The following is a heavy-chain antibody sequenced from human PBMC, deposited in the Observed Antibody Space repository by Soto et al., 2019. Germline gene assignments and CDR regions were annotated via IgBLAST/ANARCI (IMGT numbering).Heavy chain of an antibody. Sequence: ASGKDCWKASEDNCAGLASHWMRQAPGQRLEWMGWINAGNGNTKYSQKFQGRVTITRDASASTAYMELSSLRSEDTAVYYCARAVAVPANFDYWGQGTLVTAPQ. V-gene: IGHV1-3*01. D-gene: IGHD6-19*01. CDR2: INAGNGNT. CDR1: EDNCAGLA. J-gene: IGHJ4*02. CDR3: ARAVAVPANFDY.